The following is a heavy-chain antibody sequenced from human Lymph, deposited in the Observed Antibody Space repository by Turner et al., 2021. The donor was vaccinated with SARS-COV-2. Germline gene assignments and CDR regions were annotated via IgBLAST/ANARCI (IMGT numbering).Heavy chain of an antibody. CDR1: GFTSSSYG. CDR2: IWYEGSNK. J-gene: IGHJ6*02. CDR3: ARVKGYNGYDLRYYYGMDV. Sequence: QVQLVESGGGVVQPGRSLRLSCAAPGFTSSSYGMHWVRQAPGKGLELGAVIWYEGSNKYYADSVKGRFTISRDNSKNTLYLQMNSLRAEDTAVYYCARVKGYNGYDLRYYYGMDVWGQGTTVTVSS. D-gene: IGHD5-12*01. V-gene: IGHV3-33*01.